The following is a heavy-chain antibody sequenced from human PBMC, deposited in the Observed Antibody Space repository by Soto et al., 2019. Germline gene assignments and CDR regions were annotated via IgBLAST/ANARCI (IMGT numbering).Heavy chain of an antibody. CDR1: GYTFTSYD. Sequence: GASVKVSCKASGYTFTSYDINWVRQATGQGLEWMGWMNPNSGNTGYAQKFQGRVTMTRNTSISTAYMELSSLRSEDTAVYYCARSLILWFGESNMDVWGKGTTVTVPS. CDR3: ARSLILWFGESNMDV. CDR2: MNPNSGNT. V-gene: IGHV1-8*01. J-gene: IGHJ6*03. D-gene: IGHD3-10*01.